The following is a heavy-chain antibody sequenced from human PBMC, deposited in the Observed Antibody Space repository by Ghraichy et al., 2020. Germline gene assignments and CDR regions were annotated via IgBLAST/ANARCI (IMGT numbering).Heavy chain of an antibody. V-gene: IGHV4-39*02. D-gene: IGHD6-13*01. CDR2: ITYSGSA. CDR3: ATRKCCSSSCEN. J-gene: IGHJ4*02. CDR1: GGSFSSTSYY. Sequence: SETLSLTCSFSGGSFSSTSYYWGWIRQPPGKGLEWIANITYSGSAYYTPSLKSRVTISVDTSKTNFSLKLSSVTAADKAVYYCATRKCCSSSCENWGQVTLVTVSS.